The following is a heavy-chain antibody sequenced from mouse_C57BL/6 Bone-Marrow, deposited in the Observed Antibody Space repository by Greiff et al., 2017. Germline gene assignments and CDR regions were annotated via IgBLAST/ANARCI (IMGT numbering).Heavy chain of an antibody. CDR3: ARLGPHYYGSSWYFDV. CDR2: IYPRSGNT. Sequence: QVQLQQSGAELARPGASVKLSCKASGYTFTSYGISWVKQRTGQGLEWIGEIYPRSGNTYYNEKFKGKATLTADKSSSTAYMGLRSLTSEDSAVYFCARLGPHYYGSSWYFDVWGTGTTVTVSS. J-gene: IGHJ1*03. V-gene: IGHV1-81*01. CDR1: GYTFTSYG. D-gene: IGHD1-1*01.